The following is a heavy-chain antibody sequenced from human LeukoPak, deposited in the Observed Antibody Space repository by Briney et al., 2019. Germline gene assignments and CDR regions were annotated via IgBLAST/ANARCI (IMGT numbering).Heavy chain of an antibody. CDR3: AKYRGFGDSYDS. J-gene: IGHJ4*02. V-gene: IGHV3-23*01. Sequence: GGSLRLSCAASGFPFSRNDMSWLRQAPGKGLEWVSSIGGSGDRTYYADSERGRFTISRDTSKNTLYLQMNSLRAEDAAVYYCAKYRGFGDSYDSWGQGTLVTVSS. CDR1: GFPFSRND. D-gene: IGHD3-10*01. CDR2: IGGSGDRT.